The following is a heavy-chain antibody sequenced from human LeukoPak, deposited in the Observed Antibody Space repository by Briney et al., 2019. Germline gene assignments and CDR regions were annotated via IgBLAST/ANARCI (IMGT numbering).Heavy chain of an antibody. Sequence: GGSLRLSCAASGFTFSSYAMSWVRQAPGKGLEWVSAISGSGGSTYYADSVKGRFTISRDNSKNTLYLQMNSLRAEDTAVYYRAKKYPYDILTGYYRSPIDYWGQGTLVTVSS. J-gene: IGHJ4*02. CDR3: AKKYPYDILTGYYRSPIDY. V-gene: IGHV3-23*01. D-gene: IGHD3-9*01. CDR2: ISGSGGST. CDR1: GFTFSSYA.